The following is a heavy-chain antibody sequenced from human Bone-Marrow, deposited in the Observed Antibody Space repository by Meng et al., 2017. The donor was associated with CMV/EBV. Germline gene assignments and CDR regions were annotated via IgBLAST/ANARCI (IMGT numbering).Heavy chain of an antibody. J-gene: IGHJ6*02. CDR3: ATSTVDDYYYGMDV. Sequence: GESLKISCAASGFTFSSYSMNWVRQAPGKGLEWVSSISSSSSYIYYADSVKGRFTISRDNAKNSLYLQMNSLRAEDTAVYYCATSTVDDYYYGMDVWGQGTTVTVSS. CDR2: ISSSSSYI. D-gene: IGHD4-11*01. V-gene: IGHV3-21*01. CDR1: GFTFSSYS.